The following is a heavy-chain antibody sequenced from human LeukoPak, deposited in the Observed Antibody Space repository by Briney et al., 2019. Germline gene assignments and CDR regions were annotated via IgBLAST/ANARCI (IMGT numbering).Heavy chain of an antibody. CDR2: ISAYNGNT. CDR3: ARDQPIDY. J-gene: IGHJ4*02. CDR1: GYTFTGYY. Sequence: ASVKVPCKASGYTFTGYYMHWVRQAPGQGLEWMGWISAYNGNTNYAQKLQGRVTMTTDTSTSTAYMELRSLRSDDTAVYYCARDQPIDYWGQGTLVTVSS. V-gene: IGHV1-18*04.